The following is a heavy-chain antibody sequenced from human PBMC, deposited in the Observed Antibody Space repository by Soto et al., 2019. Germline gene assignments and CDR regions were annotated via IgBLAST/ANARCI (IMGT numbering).Heavy chain of an antibody. CDR3: ARFRSSGWDHNWFDP. CDR1: GFTFSDYY. V-gene: IGHV3-11*01. J-gene: IGHJ5*02. D-gene: IGHD6-25*01. CDR2: ISRSGDTI. Sequence: QVHLVESGGGLVKPGGSLRLSCAASGFTFSDYYINWIRQAPGTGLEWVSYISRSGDTIDYADSVKGRFTISRDNTKNSVYLQMNSLRAEDTAVYYCARFRSSGWDHNWFDPWGQGTLVTVSS.